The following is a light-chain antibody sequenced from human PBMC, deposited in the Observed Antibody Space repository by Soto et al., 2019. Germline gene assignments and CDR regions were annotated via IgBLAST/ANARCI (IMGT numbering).Light chain of an antibody. CDR3: SSYINSITFVV. CDR1: SSDVGANNY. V-gene: IGLV2-14*01. Sequence: QSALTQPASVSGSPGQPITISCTGTSSDVGANNYVSWYQHHPSKAPKLLIYEVSNRPSGVSSRFSGSKSGNTASLTISGLQAEDEADYYCSSYINSITFVVFGGGTKVTVL. CDR2: EVS. J-gene: IGLJ2*01.